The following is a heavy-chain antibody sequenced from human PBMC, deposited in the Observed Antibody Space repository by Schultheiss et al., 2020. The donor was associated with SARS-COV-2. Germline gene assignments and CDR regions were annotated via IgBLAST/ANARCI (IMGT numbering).Heavy chain of an antibody. CDR1: GYSISSGYY. CDR3: ARDQEARFDP. CDR2: IYTSGST. Sequence: SETLSLTCTVSGYSISSGYYWGWIRQPAGKGLEWIGRIYTSGSTNYNPSLKSRVTISLDTSKNQFSLNLSSVTAADTAVYYCARDQEARFDPWGQGTLVTVSS. J-gene: IGHJ5*02. V-gene: IGHV4-61*02.